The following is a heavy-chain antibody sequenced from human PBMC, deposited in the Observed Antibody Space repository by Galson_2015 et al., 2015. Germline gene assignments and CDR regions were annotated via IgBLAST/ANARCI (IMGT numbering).Heavy chain of an antibody. CDR3: ARESGGTIFGREYNWFDP. CDR2: IYYSGST. V-gene: IGHV4-59*01. Sequence: LSLTCAVYGGSFSGYYWSWIRQPPGKGLEWIGYIYYSGSTNYNPSLKSRVTISVDTSKNQFSLKLSSVTAADTAVYYCARESGGTIFGREYNWFDPWGQGTLVTVSS. J-gene: IGHJ5*02. CDR1: GGSFSGYY. D-gene: IGHD3-3*01.